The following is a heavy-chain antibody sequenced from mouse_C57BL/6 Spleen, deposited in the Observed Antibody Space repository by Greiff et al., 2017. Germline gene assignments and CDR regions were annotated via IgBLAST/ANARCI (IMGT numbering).Heavy chain of an antibody. CDR3: ARSASITTVVARWYFDV. Sequence: EVQLQQSGPELVKPGASVKIPCKASGYTFTDYNMDWVKQSHGKSLEWIGDINPNNGGTIYTQKFKGKATLAVDKSSSTAYMELRSLTSEDTAVYYCARSASITTVVARWYFDVWGTGTTVTVSS. D-gene: IGHD1-1*01. CDR1: GYTFTDYN. J-gene: IGHJ1*03. V-gene: IGHV1-18*01. CDR2: INPNNGGT.